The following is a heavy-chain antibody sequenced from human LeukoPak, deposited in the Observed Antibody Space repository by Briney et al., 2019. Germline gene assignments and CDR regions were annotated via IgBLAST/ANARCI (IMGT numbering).Heavy chain of an antibody. V-gene: IGHV4-4*02. CDR1: GGSLSSSNW. Sequence: PSETLSLTCAVSGGSLSSSNWWSWVRQPPGKGLEWIGEIYHSGSTNYNPSLKSRVTISVDKSKNQFSLKLSSVTAADTAVYYCASRPMSRGTYYFDYWGQGTLVTVSS. D-gene: IGHD3-22*01. J-gene: IGHJ4*02. CDR2: IYHSGST. CDR3: ASRPMSRGTYYFDY.